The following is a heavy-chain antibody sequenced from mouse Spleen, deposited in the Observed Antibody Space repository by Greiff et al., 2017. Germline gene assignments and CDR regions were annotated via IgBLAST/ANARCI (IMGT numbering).Heavy chain of an antibody. D-gene: IGHD1-1*01. CDR2: INPNNGGT. Sequence: EVKLVESGPELVKPGASVKMSCKASGYTFTDYNMHWVKQSHGKSLEWIGYINPNNGGTSYNQKFKGKATLTVNKSSSTAYMELRSLTSEDSAVYYCASHYGSSPFDYWGQGTTLTVSS. CDR1: GYTFTDYN. J-gene: IGHJ2*01. V-gene: IGHV1-22*01. CDR3: ASHYGSSPFDY.